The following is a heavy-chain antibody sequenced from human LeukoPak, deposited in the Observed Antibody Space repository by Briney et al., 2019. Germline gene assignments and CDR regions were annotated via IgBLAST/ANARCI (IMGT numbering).Heavy chain of an antibody. CDR3: AKVTYKQWLFRLPQTDY. CDR1: GFTFGSYG. J-gene: IGHJ4*02. V-gene: IGHV3-23*01. D-gene: IGHD6-19*01. Sequence: GGSLRLSCAASGFTFGSYGMSWVRQPPGGGLGWVLAISGSGGSTNYADSVNGRFTISRDNSKNTLYLQMNSLRAEDTAVYYCAKVTYKQWLFRLPQTDYWGQGTLVTVSS. CDR2: ISGSGGST.